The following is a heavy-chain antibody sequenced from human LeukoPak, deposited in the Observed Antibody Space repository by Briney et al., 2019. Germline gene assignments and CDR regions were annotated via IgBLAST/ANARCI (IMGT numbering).Heavy chain of an antibody. CDR3: ATVYSGSYYFDY. CDR2: IILIFGAA. J-gene: IGHJ4*02. D-gene: IGHD1-26*01. V-gene: IGHV1-69*01. CDR1: GGTFSSDA. Sequence: SVKVSCKAYGGTFSSDAINWVRQAPGQGLEWMGGIILIFGAANYAQEFQGRVTITADESASTVYMELSSLRSDDTAVYYCATVYSGSYYFDYWGQGTLVTVSS.